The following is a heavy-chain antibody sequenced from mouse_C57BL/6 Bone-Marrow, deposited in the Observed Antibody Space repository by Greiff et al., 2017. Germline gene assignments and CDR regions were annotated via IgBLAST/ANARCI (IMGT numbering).Heavy chain of an antibody. Sequence: VQLKESGAELVRPGASVKLSCTASGFTIKDYYMHWVKQRPEQGLEWIGWIDPENGDTDYASKFQGKATITADTSSNTAYLQLSSLTSEDTAVYYCTTWDGYYWGQGTTLTVSS. CDR2: IDPENGDT. J-gene: IGHJ2*01. V-gene: IGHV14-4*01. CDR1: GFTIKDYY. D-gene: IGHD2-3*01. CDR3: TTWDGYY.